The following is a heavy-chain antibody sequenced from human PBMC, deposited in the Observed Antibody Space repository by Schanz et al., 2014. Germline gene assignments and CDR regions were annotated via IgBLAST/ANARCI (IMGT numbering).Heavy chain of an antibody. CDR2: FYNPGST. Sequence: QVQLQESGPGLVKPSETLSLTCTVSGDSVNSNYWNWIRQSPGRGLEWIGHFYNPGSTNYNPSLKSRATISIDTSTNELSLKLPSVTAADTAVYFCARNKYTSGWYYFDYWGQGVLVTVSS. CDR3: ARNKYTSGWYYFDY. J-gene: IGHJ4*02. D-gene: IGHD6-19*01. CDR1: GDSVNSNY. V-gene: IGHV4-59*08.